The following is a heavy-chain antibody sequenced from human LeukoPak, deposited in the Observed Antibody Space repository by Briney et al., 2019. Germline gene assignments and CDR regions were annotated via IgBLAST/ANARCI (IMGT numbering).Heavy chain of an antibody. CDR3: AKRQVPSALGSFDF. V-gene: IGHV3-23*01. Sequence: GGSLRLSCAASGFRFNNYAMAWVRQVPGKGLEWVSSISARLDSTYYADSVKGRFTISRDNSKNTLYLQMNSLRAEDTAIYYCAKRQVPSALGSFDFWGQGTLVTVSS. J-gene: IGHJ4*02. D-gene: IGHD3-10*01. CDR1: GFRFNNYA. CDR2: ISARLDST.